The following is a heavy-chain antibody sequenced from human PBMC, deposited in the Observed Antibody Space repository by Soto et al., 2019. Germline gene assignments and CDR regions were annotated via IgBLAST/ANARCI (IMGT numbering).Heavy chain of an antibody. CDR1: GYTFTAYG. D-gene: IGHD3-10*01. CDR3: TRTHGELRGSGSNEY. CDR2: ISNYNGNT. V-gene: IGHV1-18*01. J-gene: IGHJ4*02. Sequence: QVQLVQSGTEMKKPGASVKVSCKASGYTFTAYGINWVRQAPGQGLEWMGWISNYNGNTNYAQRFQGRVTMTTDTSTTTAYMELRSLRSDDTAAYYCTRTHGELRGSGSNEYWGQGTLVTVSS.